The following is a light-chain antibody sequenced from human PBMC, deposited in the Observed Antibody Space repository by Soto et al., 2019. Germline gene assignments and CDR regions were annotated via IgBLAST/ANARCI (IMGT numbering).Light chain of an antibody. CDR2: GAS. Sequence: ELVLTQSPATLSLSPMERATLSCRASQSVSSNYLAWYQQKPGQAPRLLIYGASTRATGIPARFSGSGSGTEFTLTISSLQSEDFAVYYCQQYNNWPPITFGQGTRLEIK. V-gene: IGKV3-15*01. CDR1: QSVSSN. CDR3: QQYNNWPPIT. J-gene: IGKJ5*01.